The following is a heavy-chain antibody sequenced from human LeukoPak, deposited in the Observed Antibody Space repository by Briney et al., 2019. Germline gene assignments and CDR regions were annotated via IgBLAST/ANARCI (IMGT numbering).Heavy chain of an antibody. CDR2: INGGGVNT. V-gene: IGHV3-23*01. Sequence: GGSLRLSCAASGFTFSSYAMSWVRQAPGKGLEWVSTINGGGVNTHYADSVGGRFTPPRDNSKNKLFLQMNSLRDEDTAVYYCAKDPVNWGQDSGTFDIWGQGTMVTVSS. CDR1: GFTFSSYA. D-gene: IGHD3-16*01. CDR3: AKDPVNWGQDSGTFDI. J-gene: IGHJ3*02.